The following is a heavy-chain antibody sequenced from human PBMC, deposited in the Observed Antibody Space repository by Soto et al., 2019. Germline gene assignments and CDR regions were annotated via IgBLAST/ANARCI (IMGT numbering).Heavy chain of an antibody. CDR1: GFSFSNYA. CDR3: VKGGAAYTSCWYAN. Sequence: VELLESGGGLVQPGGSLTLSCAASGFSFSNYAMHWVRQAPGKGLEWVSTIKDSGDSTYYLDSVRGRFTISRDYSRNNLYLQMTSLRAEDTALYHCVKGGAAYTSCWYANWGQGILVTVSS. J-gene: IGHJ4*02. D-gene: IGHD6-13*01. CDR2: IKDSGDST. V-gene: IGHV3-23*01.